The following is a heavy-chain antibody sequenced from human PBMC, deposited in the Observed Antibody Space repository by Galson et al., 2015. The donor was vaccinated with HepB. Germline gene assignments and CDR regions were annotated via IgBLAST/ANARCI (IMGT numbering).Heavy chain of an antibody. J-gene: IGHJ5*02. CDR3: AKDPYSNYFNWFDP. CDR2: TSGKGDAT. V-gene: IGHV3-23*01. D-gene: IGHD4-11*01. Sequence: SLRLSCAVSGFTFSNHAMSWVRQAPGKGLEWVSGTSGKGDATYYADSVKGRFTISRDNSKNTLYLQMNSLRADDTAVYYYAKDPYSNYFNWFDPWGQGTLVTVSS. CDR1: GFTFSNHA.